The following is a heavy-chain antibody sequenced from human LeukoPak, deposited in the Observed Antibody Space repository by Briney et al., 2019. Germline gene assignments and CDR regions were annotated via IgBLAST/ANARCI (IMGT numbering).Heavy chain of an antibody. CDR3: ARLRRTSNWFDP. Sequence: GASVKVSCKASGGTFSSYAISWVRQAPGQGLEWMGWINPNSGGTNYAQKFQGRVTMTRDTSISTAYMELSRLRSDDTAVYYCARLRRTSNWFDPWGQGTLVTVSS. D-gene: IGHD3-16*01. V-gene: IGHV1-2*02. J-gene: IGHJ5*02. CDR2: INPNSGGT. CDR1: GGTFSSYA.